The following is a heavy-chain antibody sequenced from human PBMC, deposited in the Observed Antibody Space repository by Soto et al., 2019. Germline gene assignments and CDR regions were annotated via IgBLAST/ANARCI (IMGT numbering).Heavy chain of an antibody. CDR1: GFSLSTSGVG. CDR2: IYWDDDK. J-gene: IGHJ1*01. D-gene: IGHD2-21*01. CDR3: AHVPFSGGGERGKKIFQH. V-gene: IGHV2-5*02. Sequence: QITLKESGPTLVKPTQPLTLTCTFSGFSLSTSGVGVGWIRQPPVKALEWLAFIYWDDDKRYSPSLRSRLTITKDTFNNQVVLTMINMDPVDTATYYCAHVPFSGGGERGKKIFQHWGQGTLVTVSS.